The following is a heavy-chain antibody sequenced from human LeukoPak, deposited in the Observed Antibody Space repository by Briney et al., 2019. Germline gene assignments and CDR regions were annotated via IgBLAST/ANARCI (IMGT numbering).Heavy chain of an antibody. CDR2: INPNSGGT. D-gene: IGHD2-15*01. CDR1: GYTFTGYY. J-gene: IGHJ4*02. CDR3: ARGRHCSGGSCYLDY. V-gene: IGHV1-2*02. Sequence: ASVKVSCKASGYTFTGYYMHWVRQAPGQGLEWMGWINPNSGGTNYAQKFQGRITMTRDTSISTVYMELSRLTSDDTAVYYCARGRHCSGGSCYLDYWGQGTLVTVS.